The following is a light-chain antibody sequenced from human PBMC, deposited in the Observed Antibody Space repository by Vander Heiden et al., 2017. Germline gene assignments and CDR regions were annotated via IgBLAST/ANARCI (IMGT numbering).Light chain of an antibody. Sequence: DIVMTQSPLSLPVTPGEPASISCRSSQSLLHSNGYNYLDWYLQKPGQSPQLLIYLGSNRASGVPDRVSGSGSGTDFTMKISRGEAEDVGVYYCMQALQTPPTFGQGTKLEIK. J-gene: IGKJ2*01. CDR2: LGS. CDR3: MQALQTPPT. CDR1: QSLLHSNGYNY. V-gene: IGKV2-28*01.